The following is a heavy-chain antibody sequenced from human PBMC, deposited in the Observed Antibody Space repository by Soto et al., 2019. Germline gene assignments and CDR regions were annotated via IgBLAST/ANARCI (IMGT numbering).Heavy chain of an antibody. CDR1: GFTFDDYG. CDR2: INWNGGST. J-gene: IGHJ6*03. D-gene: IGHD3-10*01. Sequence: EVQLVESGGGVVRPGGSLRLSCAASGFTFDDYGMSWVRQAPGKGLEWVSGINWNGGSTGYADSVKGRFTISRDNAKNSLYLQMNSLRAEDTALYHCARDAYRWCGVLPRNYYYYMDVWGKGTTVTVSS. CDR3: ARDAYRWCGVLPRNYYYYMDV. V-gene: IGHV3-20*01.